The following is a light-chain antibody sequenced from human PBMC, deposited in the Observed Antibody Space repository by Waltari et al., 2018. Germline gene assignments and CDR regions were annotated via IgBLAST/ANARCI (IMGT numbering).Light chain of an antibody. CDR1: HSVLFTSNSKNY. Sequence: DIVMTHSPDSLAVSLGGRATINCKSSHSVLFTSNSKNYLAWYQQKPGQPPKLLIYWASTRASGVPDRFSGSGSGTDFTLTISSLQAEDVAVYYCQHYYTPSYTFGQGTKLEIK. CDR3: QHYYTPSYT. V-gene: IGKV4-1*01. J-gene: IGKJ2*01. CDR2: WAS.